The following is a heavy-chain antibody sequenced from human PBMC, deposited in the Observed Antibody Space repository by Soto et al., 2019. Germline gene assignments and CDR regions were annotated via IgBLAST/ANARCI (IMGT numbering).Heavy chain of an antibody. CDR2: ISAYNGNT. CDR1: GYTFTSYG. Sequence: QVQLVQSGAEVKKPGASVKVSCKASGYTFTSYGISWVRQAPGQGLEWMGWISAYNGNTNYAQKLQGRVTMTTVTTASTAHMGLSSRRSDDTAVYYCARGGRNYDIVTGYSPKSHSFDPCGQGTMVTVSS. D-gene: IGHD3-9*01. J-gene: IGHJ5*02. CDR3: ARGGRNYDIVTGYSPKSHSFDP. V-gene: IGHV1-18*01.